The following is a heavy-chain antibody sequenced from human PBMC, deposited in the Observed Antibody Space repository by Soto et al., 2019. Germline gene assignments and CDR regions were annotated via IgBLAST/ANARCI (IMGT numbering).Heavy chain of an antibody. Sequence: GGSLRLSCAASGFTISSNAMYWVRQAPGKGLEWVSAISDRGDTTHYADAVKGRFTISRDTSKNTLYLQLNTLRADDTAVYYCAKDKPGTTSFDYWGQGTLVTVSS. V-gene: IGHV3-23*01. J-gene: IGHJ4*02. CDR1: GFTISSNA. CDR3: AKDKPGTTSFDY. D-gene: IGHD1-1*01. CDR2: ISDRGDTT.